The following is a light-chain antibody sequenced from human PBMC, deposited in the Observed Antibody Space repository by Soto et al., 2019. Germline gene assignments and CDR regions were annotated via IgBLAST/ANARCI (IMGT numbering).Light chain of an antibody. J-gene: IGKJ2*01. V-gene: IGKV1-39*01. Sequence: DIQMTQSPSSLSASVGDRVTITCRASQSISSYLNWYQQKPGTAPKLQIYAASSLQSGVPPRFSGSGSGTDFTLTISSLQPEDFATYYCQQTYSTPYTLGQGTKLEIK. CDR3: QQTYSTPYT. CDR2: AAS. CDR1: QSISSY.